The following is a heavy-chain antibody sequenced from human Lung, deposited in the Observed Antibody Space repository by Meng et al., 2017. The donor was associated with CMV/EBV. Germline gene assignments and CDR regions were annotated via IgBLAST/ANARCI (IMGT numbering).Heavy chain of an antibody. CDR3: ARARGYGPRYYGMDV. D-gene: IGHD5-18*01. V-gene: IGHV3-7*01. Sequence: ESLKISCGASTFTFNDYWMSWVRQAPGKGLEWVANIKEDGSEKYYVDSVKGRFTISRDNAKNSLYLQMCSLRAEDTAVYYCARARGYGPRYYGMDVWGQGXTVTVSS. CDR2: IKEDGSEK. CDR1: TFTFNDYW. J-gene: IGHJ6*02.